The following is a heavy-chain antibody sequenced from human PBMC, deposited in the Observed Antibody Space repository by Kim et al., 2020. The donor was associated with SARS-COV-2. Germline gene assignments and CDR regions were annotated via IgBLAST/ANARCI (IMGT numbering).Heavy chain of an antibody. J-gene: IGHJ6*02. D-gene: IGHD6-13*01. Sequence: GGSLRLSCAASGFTFSNAWMSWVRQAPGKGLEWVGRIKSKTDGGTTDYAAPVKGRFTISRDDSKNTLYLQMNSLKTEDTAVYYCTTDKSWGSWRRLYYYYGMDVWGQGTTVTVSS. CDR2: IKSKTDGGTT. V-gene: IGHV3-15*01. CDR3: TTDKSWGSWRRLYYYYGMDV. CDR1: GFTFSNAW.